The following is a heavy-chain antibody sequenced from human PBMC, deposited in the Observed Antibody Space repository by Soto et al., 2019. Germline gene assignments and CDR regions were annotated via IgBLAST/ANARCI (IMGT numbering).Heavy chain of an antibody. Sequence: QVQLQDSGLGLVKPSQTLSLTCTVSGGSVRRGNYYWSWIRQFPGKGLEWIGYISNSGRTHYNPSLMSRITILVDTSKNQFFLELRSVTAADTALYYCARADYATGSYYPDYWGQGTLVTVSS. CDR1: GGSVRRGNYY. V-gene: IGHV4-31*03. D-gene: IGHD3-10*01. CDR3: ARADYATGSYYPDY. J-gene: IGHJ4*02. CDR2: ISNSGRT.